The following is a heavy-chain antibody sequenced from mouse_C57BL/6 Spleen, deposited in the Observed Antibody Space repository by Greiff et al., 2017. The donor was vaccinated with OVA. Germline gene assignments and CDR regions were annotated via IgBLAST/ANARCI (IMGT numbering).Heavy chain of an antibody. D-gene: IGHD1-1*02. CDR1: GFTFSDYG. CDR3: ARRWGYAMDY. J-gene: IGHJ4*01. CDR2: ISSGSSTI. V-gene: IGHV5-17*01. Sequence: EVMLVESGGGLVKPGGSLKLSCAASGFTFSDYGMHWVRQAPEKGLEWVAYISSGSSTIYYADTVKGRFTISRDNAKNTLFLQMTSLRSEDTAMYYGARRWGYAMDYWGQGTSVTVSS.